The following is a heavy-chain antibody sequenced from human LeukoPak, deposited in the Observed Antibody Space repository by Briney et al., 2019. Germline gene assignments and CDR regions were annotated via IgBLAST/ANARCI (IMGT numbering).Heavy chain of an antibody. V-gene: IGHV3-48*01. J-gene: IGHJ4*02. CDR3: AREEYSSSYYFDY. CDR2: ISSSSSTI. D-gene: IGHD6-6*01. CDR1: GFTFSSYS. Sequence: GGSLRLSCAASGFTFSSYSKKWVRQAPGKGLEWVSYISSSSSTIYYADSVKGRFTISRDNAKNSLYLQMNSLRAEDMAVYYCAREEYSSSYYFDYWGQGTLVTVSS.